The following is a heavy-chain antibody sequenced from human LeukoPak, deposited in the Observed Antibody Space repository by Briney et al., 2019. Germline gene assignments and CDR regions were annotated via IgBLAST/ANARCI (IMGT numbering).Heavy chain of an antibody. CDR2: IWYDGSNK. CDR3: ARESYDFWSGYYGATSY. Sequence: PGGSLRLSCAASGFTFDDYAMHWVRQAPGKGLEWVAVIWYDGSNKYYADSVKGRFTISRDNSKNTLYLQMNSLRAEDTAVYYCARESYDFWSGYYGATSYWGQGTLVTVSS. J-gene: IGHJ4*02. V-gene: IGHV3-33*08. D-gene: IGHD3-3*01. CDR1: GFTFDDYA.